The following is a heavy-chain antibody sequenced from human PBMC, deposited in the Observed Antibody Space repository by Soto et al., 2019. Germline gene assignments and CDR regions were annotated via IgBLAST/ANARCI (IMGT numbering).Heavy chain of an antibody. D-gene: IGHD6-13*01. CDR1: GYTFTNCW. V-gene: IGHV1-18*01. CDR2: VNTYNANT. J-gene: IGHJ4*02. Sequence: SSVRVAGSGAGYTFTNCWINWVRQAPGQGLEWMGWVNTYNANTNYAQRLQGRVTLTTDTSTNTAYMDLRSLKSDDTAVYYCETASSPVAFAYWGQGTLVTVSS. CDR3: ETASSPVAFAY.